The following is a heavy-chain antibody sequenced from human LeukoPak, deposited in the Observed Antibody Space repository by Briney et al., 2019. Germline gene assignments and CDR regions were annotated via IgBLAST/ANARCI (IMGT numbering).Heavy chain of an antibody. Sequence: GGSLRLSCAASGFTFSTYPMHWVRQSPGKGLEYVSAITSNGGSTYYADSVKGRFTISRDNSKNTLYLQMNSLRAEDTAVYYCARDGDFEGFYYYYYMDVWGKGTTVTVSS. CDR2: ITSNGGST. V-gene: IGHV3-64*02. D-gene: IGHD4-17*01. J-gene: IGHJ6*03. CDR3: ARDGDFEGFYYYYYMDV. CDR1: GFTFSTYP.